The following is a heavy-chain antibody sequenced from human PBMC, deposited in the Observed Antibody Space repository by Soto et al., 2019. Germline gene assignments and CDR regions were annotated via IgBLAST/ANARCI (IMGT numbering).Heavy chain of an antibody. D-gene: IGHD1-7*01. CDR2: IRSKAYDGTT. Sequence: SLCLSCPPSAFASGDYSISCVRQAAGNGLEWEGFIRSKAYDGTTEYAASVKGRFTISRDDSKSIAYLQMNRLKTEDTAVYYCRRFLGLGITGTTWFDPLGQGTLVTGLL. V-gene: IGHV3-49*04. CDR1: AFASGDYS. J-gene: IGHJ5*02. CDR3: RRFLGLGITGTTWFDP.